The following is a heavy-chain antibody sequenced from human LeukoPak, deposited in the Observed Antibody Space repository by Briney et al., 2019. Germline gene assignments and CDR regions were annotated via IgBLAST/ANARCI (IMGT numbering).Heavy chain of an antibody. V-gene: IGHV3-21*04. D-gene: IGHD3-10*01. Sequence: GGSLRLSCAASGFTFSSYSMNWVRQAPGKGLEWVSSISSSSSYIYYADSVKGRFTISRDNAKNSLYLQMNSLRAEDTAVYYCAKDRVRLWFGELLSSWFDYWGQGTLVTVSS. CDR2: ISSSSSYI. CDR1: GFTFSSYS. J-gene: IGHJ4*02. CDR3: AKDRVRLWFGELLSSWFDY.